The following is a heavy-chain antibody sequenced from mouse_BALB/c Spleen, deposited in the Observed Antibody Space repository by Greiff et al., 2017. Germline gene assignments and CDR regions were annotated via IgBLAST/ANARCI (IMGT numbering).Heavy chain of an antibody. V-gene: IGHV14-1*02. CDR3: AILGAMDC. Sequence: VQLQQSGAELVRPGALVKLSCKASGFNINDYYMHWVKQSPEQGLEWIGLIDPENGNTIYDPKFQGKASITADTSSTTAYLQLSSLTSEDTAVFYCAILGAMDCWGQGTSVTVSS. CDR1: GFNINDYY. J-gene: IGHJ4*01. D-gene: IGHD4-1*01. CDR2: IDPENGNT.